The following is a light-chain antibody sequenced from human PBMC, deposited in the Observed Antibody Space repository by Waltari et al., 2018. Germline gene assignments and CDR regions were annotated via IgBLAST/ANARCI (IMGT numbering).Light chain of an antibody. CDR1: LHGSSY. CDR3: NSRDSSGNLVV. Sequence: SSELTQDPAVSVALGQTVSITCHGDLHGSSYASWSQQKPGQPPVLVIYGKNNRPSGIPDRFSGSSSGNTASLTITGAQAEDEADYYCNSRDSSGNLVVFGGGTKLTVL. J-gene: IGLJ2*01. V-gene: IGLV3-19*01. CDR2: GKN.